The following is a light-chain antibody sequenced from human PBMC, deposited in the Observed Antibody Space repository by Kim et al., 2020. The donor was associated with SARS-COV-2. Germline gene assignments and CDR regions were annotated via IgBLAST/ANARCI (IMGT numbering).Light chain of an antibody. CDR2: AAS. CDR1: QSISSH. CDR3: QQSYITPFT. Sequence: DIQMTQSPSSLSASVGDRVTITCRKTQSISSHLNWYQQKPGRAPKLLISAASTLQGGVPSWFSGSGSETDFTLTISSLQPEDFATYFCQQSYITPFTFGPGTKVDIK. J-gene: IGKJ3*01. V-gene: IGKV1-39*01.